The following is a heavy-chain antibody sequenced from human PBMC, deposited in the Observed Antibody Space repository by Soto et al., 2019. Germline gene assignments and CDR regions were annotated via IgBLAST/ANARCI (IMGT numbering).Heavy chain of an antibody. CDR2: IKTNIDGGRI. Sequence: PGGSLILSCEGSGFTFRKGCMTWVRKAQGKGLEWVGRIKTNIDGGRIDYAAPVKGRFTISRDDSKNTLYLQMNSLKTEDTGVYYCTTNSVTDFYYYGMEVWGLGTTV. CDR1: GFTFRKGC. J-gene: IGHJ6*02. CDR3: TTNSVTDFYYYGMEV. V-gene: IGHV3-15*01.